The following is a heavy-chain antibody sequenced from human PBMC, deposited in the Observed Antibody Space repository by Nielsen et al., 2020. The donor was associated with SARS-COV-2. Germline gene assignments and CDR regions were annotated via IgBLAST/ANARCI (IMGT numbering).Heavy chain of an antibody. D-gene: IGHD3-10*01. V-gene: IGHV3-9*01. CDR2: ISRDSGSI. Sequence: SLKISCEASGFTFSSYAMNWVRQAPGKGLEWVSGISRDSGSIDYVDSVKGRFTISRDNAKNSLYLQMNSLRAEDTALYYCAKDIASGYYGSGSSAPSYYYYGMDVWGQGTTVTVSS. CDR1: GFTFSSYA. CDR3: AKDIASGYYGSGSSAPSYYYYGMDV. J-gene: IGHJ6*02.